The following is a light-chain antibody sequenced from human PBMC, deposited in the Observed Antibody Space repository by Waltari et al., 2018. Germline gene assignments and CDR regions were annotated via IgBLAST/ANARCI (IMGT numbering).Light chain of an antibody. J-gene: IGLJ2*01. CDR3: SSYTSSSTLI. V-gene: IGLV2-14*03. CDR2: DVS. Sequence: QFALTQPASVSGSPGQSITISCTGTSGDVGGYNYVSWYQQHPGKAPRLMIYDVSNRPSGVSNRFSGSKSGNTASLTISGLQAEDEADYHCSSYTSSSTLIFGGGTKLTVL. CDR1: SGDVGGYNY.